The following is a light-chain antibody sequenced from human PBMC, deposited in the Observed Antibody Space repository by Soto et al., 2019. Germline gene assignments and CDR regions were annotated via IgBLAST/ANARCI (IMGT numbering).Light chain of an antibody. J-gene: IGLJ3*02. CDR3: SSYTSNRTLV. Sequence: QSALTQPASVSGSPGQSITISCTGTSSDVGAYDYVSWYQQHPDKAPKLMIYEVSDRPSGVSNRFSGSYSGNTASLTISGLQAEDEADYFCSSYTSNRTLVFGGGTQLTVL. V-gene: IGLV2-14*01. CDR1: SSDVGAYDY. CDR2: EVS.